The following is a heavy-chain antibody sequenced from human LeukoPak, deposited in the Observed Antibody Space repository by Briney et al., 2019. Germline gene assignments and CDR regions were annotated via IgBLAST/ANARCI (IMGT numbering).Heavy chain of an antibody. CDR3: ARHFASYNWTLNWFDP. D-gene: IGHD1-20*01. CDR1: GGSFSGYY. Sequence: PSETLSLTCAVYGGSFSGYYWSLIRQPPGKGLEWIGEINHSGSTNYNPSLKSRVTISVDTSKNQFSLKVSSVTAADTAVYYCARHFASYNWTLNWFDPWGQGTLVTVSS. J-gene: IGHJ5*02. CDR2: INHSGST. V-gene: IGHV4-34*01.